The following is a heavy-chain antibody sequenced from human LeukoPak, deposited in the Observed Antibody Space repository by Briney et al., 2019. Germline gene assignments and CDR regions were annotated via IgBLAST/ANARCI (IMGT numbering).Heavy chain of an antibody. V-gene: IGHV3-48*01. CDR2: ISSNSSIT. CDR1: GFTFNTYI. Sequence: GGSLRLSCAASGFTFNTYIMNWVRQAPGKGLEWVSYISSNSSITYYADSVKGRFTISRDNAKNSLYLQMNSLRAEDTGVYYCARSAFYLGLTVASRRGSNYLDSWGQGTLVSVSS. D-gene: IGHD2-15*01. CDR3: ARSAFYLGLTVASRRGSNYLDS. J-gene: IGHJ4*02.